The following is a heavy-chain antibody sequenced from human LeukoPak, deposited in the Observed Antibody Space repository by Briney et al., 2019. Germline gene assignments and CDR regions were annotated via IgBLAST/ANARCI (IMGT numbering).Heavy chain of an antibody. D-gene: IGHD3-9*01. CDR2: INSDGSST. CDR1: GFTFSSYW. J-gene: IGHJ4*02. V-gene: IGHV3-74*01. CDR3: ARVSYDILTGGFDY. Sequence: GGSLRLSCAASGFTFSSYWMHWVRQAPGKGLVWVSRINSDGSSTSYADSVKGRFTISRDNAKNTLYLQMNSLRAEDTAVYYCARVSYDILTGGFDYRGQGALVTVSS.